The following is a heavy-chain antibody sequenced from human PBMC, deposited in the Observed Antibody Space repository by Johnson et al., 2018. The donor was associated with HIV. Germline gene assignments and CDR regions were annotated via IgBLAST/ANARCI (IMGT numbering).Heavy chain of an antibody. J-gene: IGHJ3*02. CDR1: GFSVSSYW. CDR3: AKDIDSSSWGAFDI. CDR2: IWYDGSNK. V-gene: IGHV3-33*06. Sequence: VQLVESGGGVVQPGRSLRLSCVASGFSVSSYWMSWVRQAPGKGLEWVAVIWYDGSNKYYADSVKGRFTISRDNSKNTLYLQMNSLRAEDTAVYYCAKDIDSSSWGAFDIWGQGTMVTVSS. D-gene: IGHD6-6*01.